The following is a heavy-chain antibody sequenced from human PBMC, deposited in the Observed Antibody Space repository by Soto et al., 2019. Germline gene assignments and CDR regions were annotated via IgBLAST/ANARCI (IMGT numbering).Heavy chain of an antibody. J-gene: IGHJ6*02. CDR2: INPNSGGT. Sequence: XVKVSCKASGYTFTGYYMHGVRQAPGQGLEWMGWINPNSGGTNYAQKFQGWVTMTRDTSISTAYMELSRLRSDDTAVYYCARARTAAAGFYYYYYGMDVWGQGTTVTVSS. CDR3: ARARTAAAGFYYYYYGMDV. V-gene: IGHV1-2*04. CDR1: GYTFTGYY. D-gene: IGHD6-13*01.